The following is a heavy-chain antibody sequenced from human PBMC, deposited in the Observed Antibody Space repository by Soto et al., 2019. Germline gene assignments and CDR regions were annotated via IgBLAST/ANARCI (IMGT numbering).Heavy chain of an antibody. CDR2: IIPIFGTA. CDR1: GGTFSSYA. CDR3: ARHVHYYDSSGPFDY. J-gene: IGHJ4*02. Sequence: SVKVSCKASGGTFSSYAISWVRQAPGQGLEWMGGIIPIFGTANYAQKFQGRVTITADESTSTAYMELSSLRSEDTAVYYCARHVHYYDSSGPFDYWGQGTLVTVSS. V-gene: IGHV1-69*13. D-gene: IGHD3-22*01.